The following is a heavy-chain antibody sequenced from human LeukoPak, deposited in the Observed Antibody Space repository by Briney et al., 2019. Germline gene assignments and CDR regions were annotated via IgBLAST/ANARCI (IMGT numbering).Heavy chain of an antibody. V-gene: IGHV4-4*07. CDR1: GGSISSYY. CDR2: IYTSGST. Sequence: SETLSLTCTVSGGSISSYYWSWIRQPAGKGLEWIGRIYTSGSTNYNPSLKSRVTMSVDTSKNQFSLKLSSVTAADTAVYYCAREALTVFGVVIGADYWGQGTLVTVSS. CDR3: AREALTVFGVVIGADY. D-gene: IGHD3-3*01. J-gene: IGHJ4*02.